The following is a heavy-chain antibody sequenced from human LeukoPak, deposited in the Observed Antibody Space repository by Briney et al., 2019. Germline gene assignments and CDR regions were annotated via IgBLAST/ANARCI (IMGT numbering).Heavy chain of an antibody. CDR2: INPNSGGT. CDR3: ARDLTIFGVDYYYYMDV. Sequence: GASVKVSCRASGGTFSSYAISWVRQAPGQGLEWMGWINPNSGGTNYAQKFQGRVTMTRDTSISTAYMELSRLRSDDTAVYYCARDLTIFGVDYYYYMDVWGKGTTVTVSS. D-gene: IGHD3-3*01. CDR1: GGTFSSYA. V-gene: IGHV1-2*02. J-gene: IGHJ6*03.